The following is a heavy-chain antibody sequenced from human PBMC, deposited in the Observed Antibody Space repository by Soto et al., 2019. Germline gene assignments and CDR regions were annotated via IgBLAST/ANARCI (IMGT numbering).Heavy chain of an antibody. CDR3: ARDNRYRSDCGCSIMRDAFDV. D-gene: IGHD2-21*01. CDR2: IYHSGAT. V-gene: IGHV4-4*02. Sequence: QAQLQESGPGLVRPSGTLSLTCTVSRFSVTNNKYWNWVRQSPGKALEWLGEIYHSGATYYNPSLSGRAGISIDKSRYQISLNLTSVTPSDTAVYYCARDNRYRSDCGCSIMRDAFDVWGEGKKVTLSS. J-gene: IGHJ3*01. CDR1: RFSVTNNKY.